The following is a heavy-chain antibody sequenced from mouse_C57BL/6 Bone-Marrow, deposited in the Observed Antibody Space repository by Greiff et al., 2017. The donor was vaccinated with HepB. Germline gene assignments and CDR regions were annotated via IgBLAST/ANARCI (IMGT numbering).Heavy chain of an antibody. CDR2: ISSGGSYT. CDR1: GFTFSSYG. Sequence: EVKLVESGGDLVKPGGSLKLSCAASGFTFSSYGMSWVRQTPDKRLEWVATISSGGSYTYYPDSVKGRFTISRDNAKNTLYLQMSSLKSEDTAMYYCARPLYRGYFDVWGTGTTVTVSS. D-gene: IGHD1-1*01. CDR3: ARPLYRGYFDV. V-gene: IGHV5-6*01. J-gene: IGHJ1*03.